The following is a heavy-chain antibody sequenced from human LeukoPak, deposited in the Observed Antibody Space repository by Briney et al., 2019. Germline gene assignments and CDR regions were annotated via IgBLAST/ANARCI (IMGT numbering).Heavy chain of an antibody. CDR1: QYTFKDYY. J-gene: IGHJ4*02. CDR2: ITPNSGDT. Sequence: AASVKVSCKASQYTFKDYYIHWVRQAPGQGLEWMGRITPNSGDTNYAQNFQGRVTMTRDTSINTAYMELSRLRSDDTAVYYCARDSSWFGGSDYWGQGTLVTVSS. D-gene: IGHD3-10*01. V-gene: IGHV1-2*02. CDR3: ARDSSWFGGSDY.